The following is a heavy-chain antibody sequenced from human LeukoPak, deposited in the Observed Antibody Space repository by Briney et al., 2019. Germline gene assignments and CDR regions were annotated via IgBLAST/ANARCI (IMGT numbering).Heavy chain of an antibody. CDR2: IHHSGST. CDR3: AREDPMYGWIDP. Sequence: SETLSLTCAVSGGSVNNAIYSWTWIRQAPGKGLEWLGYIHHSGSTFYNPSLKSRVTISVDRAKNQFSLKVKYVTAADTAVYYCAREDPMYGWIDPWGQGTLVVVSS. D-gene: IGHD2-8*01. J-gene: IGHJ5*02. V-gene: IGHV4-30-2*01. CDR1: GGSVNNAIYS.